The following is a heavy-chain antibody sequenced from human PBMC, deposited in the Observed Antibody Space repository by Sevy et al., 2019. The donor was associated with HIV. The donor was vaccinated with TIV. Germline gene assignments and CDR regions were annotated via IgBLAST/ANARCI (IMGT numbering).Heavy chain of an antibody. D-gene: IGHD6-19*01. CDR3: AKDPYSSGWSSMDV. Sequence: GGSLRLSCAASGFTFSSYWMSWVRQAPGKGLEWVAFIRYDGSNKYYADSVKGRFTISRDNSKNTMYLQMNSLRAEDTAVYYCAKDPYSSGWSSMDVWGQGTTVTVSS. V-gene: IGHV3-30*02. CDR2: IRYDGSNK. CDR1: GFTFSSYW. J-gene: IGHJ6*02.